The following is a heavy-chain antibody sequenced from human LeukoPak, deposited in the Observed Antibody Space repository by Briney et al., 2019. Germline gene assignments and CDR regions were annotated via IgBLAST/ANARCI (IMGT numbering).Heavy chain of an antibody. CDR3: AKNIAAADSSGYYYYYMDV. CDR1: GYTFSNYG. J-gene: IGHJ6*03. D-gene: IGHD6-13*01. CDR2: IRYDGSNK. V-gene: IGHV3-30*02. Sequence: RVSCKASGYTFSNYGMHWVRQTPGKGLEWVAFIRYDGSNKYYADSVKGRFTISRDNSKNTLYLQMNSLRAEDTAVYYCAKNIAAADSSGYYYYYMDVWGKGTTVTVSS.